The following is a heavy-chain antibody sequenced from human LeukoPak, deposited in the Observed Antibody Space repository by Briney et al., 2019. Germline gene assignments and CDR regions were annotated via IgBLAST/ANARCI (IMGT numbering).Heavy chain of an antibody. V-gene: IGHV3-48*03. D-gene: IGHD1-26*01. Sequence: GGSLRLSCAASGFTFSNYEMDWVREAPGKGLEWVSYISIDGKTIHYADSVKGRFTISRDNAKNSVYLQMNSLRVEDTAVYYCASLWELLGSWRQGTLVTVSS. CDR1: GFTFSNYE. CDR2: ISIDGKTI. CDR3: ASLWELLGS. J-gene: IGHJ4*02.